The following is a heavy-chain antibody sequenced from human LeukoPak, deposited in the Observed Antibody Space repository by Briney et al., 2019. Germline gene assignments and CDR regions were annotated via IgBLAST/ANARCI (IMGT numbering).Heavy chain of an antibody. CDR1: GFTFSSYE. CDR3: AEVAVEGRFNKWLDS. Sequence: GGSLRLSCAASGFTFSSYEMNWVRQAPGKGLEWVSYISSSGSTIYYADSVKGRFTISRDNAKKSLYLQMDSLRGDDTAVYYCAEVAVEGRFNKWLDSWGQGTLVTVSS. CDR2: ISSSGSTI. V-gene: IGHV3-48*03. J-gene: IGHJ5*01. D-gene: IGHD6-19*01.